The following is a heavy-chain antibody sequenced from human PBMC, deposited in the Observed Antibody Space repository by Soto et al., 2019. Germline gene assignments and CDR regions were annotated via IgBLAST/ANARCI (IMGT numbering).Heavy chain of an antibody. D-gene: IGHD1-26*01. CDR1: RYTFTNFY. CDR3: ARSQVGRPLDV. Sequence: SVKVSCKASRYTFTNFYIHWLRQAPGQGLEWMGIINPSGGSTTYPQKFQGRVTMTMDTSTNTVHMELITLRSEDTAVYYCARSQVGRPLDVWGPGTMVTVSS. J-gene: IGHJ6*02. CDR2: INPSGGST. V-gene: IGHV1-46*01.